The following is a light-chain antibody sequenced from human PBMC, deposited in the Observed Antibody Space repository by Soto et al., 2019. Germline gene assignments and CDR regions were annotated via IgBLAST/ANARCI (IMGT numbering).Light chain of an antibody. Sequence: VLTPSPVTLSLSSVERATLSCGAREGCRGLLAWYQQKPGQAPRLLIYDAYNRATGIPHRFSGSGSGTDFTLTISSLEPEDSAVYYCQQRHMWPITFGQGTRLEIK. CDR3: QQRHMWPIT. V-gene: IGKV3-11*01. J-gene: IGKJ5*01. CDR1: EGCRGL. CDR2: DAY.